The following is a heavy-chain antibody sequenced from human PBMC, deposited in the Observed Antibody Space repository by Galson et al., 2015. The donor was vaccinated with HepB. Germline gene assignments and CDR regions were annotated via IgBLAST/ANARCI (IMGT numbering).Heavy chain of an antibody. D-gene: IGHD3-10*01. CDR3: ATGAITMVQGVDEDY. CDR1: GYTFTDYY. CDR2: VDPEDGET. J-gene: IGHJ4*02. Sequence: VKVSCKVSGYTFTDYYMHWVQQAPGKGLEWMGLVDPEDGETIYAEKFQGRVTITADTSTDTAYMELSSLRSEDTAVYYCATGAITMVQGVDEDYWGQGTLVTVSS. V-gene: IGHV1-69-2*01.